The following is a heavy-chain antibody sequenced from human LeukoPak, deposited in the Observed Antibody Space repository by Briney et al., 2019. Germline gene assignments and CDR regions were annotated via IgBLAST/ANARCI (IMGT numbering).Heavy chain of an antibody. CDR2: INPNSGGT. V-gene: IGHV1-2*02. Sequence: ASVKVSCKASGYTFTGYYMHWVRQAPGQGPGWMGWINPNSGGTNYAQNLQGRVTMTRDTSISTAYMELSRLRSDDTAVYYCARDYERIIMVRGVPLSPQTVFDPWGQGTLVTVSS. CDR1: GYTFTGYY. J-gene: IGHJ5*02. D-gene: IGHD3-10*01. CDR3: ARDYERIIMVRGVPLSPQTVFDP.